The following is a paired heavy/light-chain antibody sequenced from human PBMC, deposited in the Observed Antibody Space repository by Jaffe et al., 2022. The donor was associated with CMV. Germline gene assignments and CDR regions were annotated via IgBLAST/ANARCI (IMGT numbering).Light chain of an antibody. CDR3: QQYISYGT. Sequence: DIQMTQSPSTLSASVGDRVTITCRASESINKWLAWYQQKPGKAPKLLIQQASSLESGVPSRFSGSGSGTEFTLTISGLQPDDFATYYCQQYISYGTFGQGTKVEIK. CDR2: QAS. CDR1: ESINKW. J-gene: IGKJ1*01. V-gene: IGKV1-5*03.
Heavy chain of an antibody. D-gene: IGHD1-26*01. CDR2: MYSSGAT. Sequence: QVQLQESGPGLVKPSQTLSLTCIVSGASVSRGNYYWSWIRQHPVKGLEWIGYMYSSGATYYKPSLKSRVAMSLDTSKNQFSLRMTSVTAADTAVYYCVRSSGNQSNVAGYWGLGTPVTVSS. J-gene: IGHJ4*02. CDR1: GASVSRGNYY. CDR3: VRSSGNQSNVAGY. V-gene: IGHV4-31*03.